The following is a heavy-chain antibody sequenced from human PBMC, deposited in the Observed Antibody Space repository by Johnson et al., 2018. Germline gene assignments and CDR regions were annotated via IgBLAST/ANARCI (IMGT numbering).Heavy chain of an antibody. CDR1: GFTFINYG. CDR2: ISLDGNNN. V-gene: IGHV3-30*03. D-gene: IGHD3-10*01. Sequence: QVQLVESGGGVVQSGRSLRLSCEGSGFTFINYGINWVRQAPGKGLEWITLISLDGNNNYYGDSLRGRFTISRDNSKLMVELQRDSLRADDTAVYYCAALTYARGYWRQGTLVTVSS. CDR3: AALTYARGY. J-gene: IGHJ4*02.